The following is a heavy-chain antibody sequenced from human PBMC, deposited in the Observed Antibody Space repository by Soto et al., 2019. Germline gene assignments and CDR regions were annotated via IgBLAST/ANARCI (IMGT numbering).Heavy chain of an antibody. D-gene: IGHD4-17*01. CDR3: AKSFMRYGDYEVRWFDP. J-gene: IGHJ5*02. CDR1: GGSISSSNW. Sequence: QVQLQESGPGLVKPSGTLSLTCAVSGGSISSSNWWSWVRQPPGKGLEWIGEIYHSGSTNYNPSLKSRVTISVDNSKNQFSLKLRSVTAADTGVYYCAKSFMRYGDYEVRWFDPWGQGTLVTGSS. CDR2: IYHSGST. V-gene: IGHV4-4*02.